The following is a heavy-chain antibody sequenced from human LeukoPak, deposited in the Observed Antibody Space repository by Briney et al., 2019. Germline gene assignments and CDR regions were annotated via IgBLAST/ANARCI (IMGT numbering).Heavy chain of an antibody. J-gene: IGHJ4*02. CDR3: ARRVGGTPDY. CDR1: GGSIGGYY. CDR2: IGGDGDST. V-gene: IGHV3-23*01. D-gene: IGHD1-26*01. Sequence: ETLSLTCTVSGGSIGGYYWTWVRQPPGKGLEWVSAIGGDGDSTDYADSVKGRFTISRDNSKNTLFLQMNSLRVEDTALYYCARRVGGTPDYWGLGTLVTVSP.